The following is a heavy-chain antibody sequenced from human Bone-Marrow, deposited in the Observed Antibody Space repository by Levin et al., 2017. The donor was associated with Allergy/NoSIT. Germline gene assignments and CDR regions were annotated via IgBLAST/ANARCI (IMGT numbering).Heavy chain of an antibody. J-gene: IGHJ4*02. CDR3: ARDTEGSGYFVGSFDQ. V-gene: IGHV3-11*01. D-gene: IGHD3-9*01. CDR2: ISSSGTTT. CDR1: GFSFSDYY. Sequence: SCAASGFSFSDYYMSWIRQAPGKGLEWLSYISSSGTTTYYADSVEGRFTISRDNARNSLYLQMNSLRAEDTAVYYCARDTEGSGYFVGSFDQWGQGTLVTVSS.